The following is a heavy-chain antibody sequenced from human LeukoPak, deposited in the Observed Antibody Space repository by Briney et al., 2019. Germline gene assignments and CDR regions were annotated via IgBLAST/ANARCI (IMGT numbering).Heavy chain of an antibody. CDR1: GFAFSSYS. V-gene: IGHV3-21*01. Sequence: PGGSLRLSCAASGFAFSSYSMNWVRQAPGKGREWVSSISSSSSYIYYADSVKGRFTISRDNDKNSLYLQMNSLRAEDTAVYYCAREGGEGPRTIDYWGQGTLVTVSS. CDR2: ISSSSSYI. D-gene: IGHD3-10*01. J-gene: IGHJ4*02. CDR3: AREGGEGPRTIDY.